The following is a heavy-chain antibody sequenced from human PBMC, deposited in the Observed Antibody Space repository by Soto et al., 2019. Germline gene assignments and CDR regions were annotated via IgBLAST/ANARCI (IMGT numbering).Heavy chain of an antibody. CDR3: AYYYGSGSHKYYYYGMDV. CDR2: ISAYNGNT. Sequence: QVQLVQSGAEVKKPGASVKVSCKASGYTFTSYGISWVRQAPGQGLEWMGWISAYNGNTNYAQKLQGRVTMTTDTSTSTAYMELRSLGSDDTAVYYCAYYYGSGSHKYYYYGMDVWGQGTTVTVSS. J-gene: IGHJ6*02. V-gene: IGHV1-18*01. D-gene: IGHD3-10*01. CDR1: GYTFTSYG.